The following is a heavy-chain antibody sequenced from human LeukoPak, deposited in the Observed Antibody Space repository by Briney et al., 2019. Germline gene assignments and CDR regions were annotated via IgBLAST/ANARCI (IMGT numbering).Heavy chain of an antibody. CDR3: AREGYDSRYYNYLDY. Sequence: SETLSLTCTVSGGSISSGDYYWSWIRQHPGKGLEWIGNIYYSGSTYYNPSLKSRVTISVDTSKSQFSLKLSSVTAADTAVYYCAREGYDSRYYNYLDYWGQGTLVTVSS. CDR2: IYYSGST. CDR1: GGSISSGDYY. J-gene: IGHJ4*02. D-gene: IGHD3-22*01. V-gene: IGHV4-31*03.